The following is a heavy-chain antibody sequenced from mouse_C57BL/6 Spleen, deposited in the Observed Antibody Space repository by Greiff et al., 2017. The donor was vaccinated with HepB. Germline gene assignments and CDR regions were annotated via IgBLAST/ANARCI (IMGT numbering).Heavy chain of an antibody. CDR1: GYTFTSYW. CDR2: IDPSDSYT. Sequence: QVQLQQPGAELVMPGASVKLSCKASGYTFTSYWMHWVKQRPGQGLEWIGEIDPSDSYTNYNQKFKGKSTLTVDKSSSTAYMQLSSLTSEDSAVYYCARGGQLRLRYFDYWGQGTTLTVSS. V-gene: IGHV1-69*01. D-gene: IGHD3-2*02. J-gene: IGHJ2*01. CDR3: ARGGQLRLRYFDY.